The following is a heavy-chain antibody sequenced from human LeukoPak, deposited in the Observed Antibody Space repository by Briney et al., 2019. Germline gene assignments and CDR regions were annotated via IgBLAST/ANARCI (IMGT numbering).Heavy chain of an antibody. J-gene: IGHJ6*04. V-gene: IGHV1-8*01. D-gene: IGHD2-2*02. CDR2: MYPNGGDR. CDR1: GYTFTTYD. CDR3: ARGITFCSTTRCYSMDV. Sequence: ASVKVSCKASGYTFTTYDINWVRQATGQGLEWMGWMYPNGGDRGYAQKFQGRVTMTRDTSISTAYMELSRLTSEDTAVYYCARGITFCSTTRCYSMDVWGTGTTVTISS.